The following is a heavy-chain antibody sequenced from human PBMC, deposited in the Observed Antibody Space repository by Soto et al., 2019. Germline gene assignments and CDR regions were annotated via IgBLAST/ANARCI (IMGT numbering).Heavy chain of an antibody. Sequence: GSLRLSCAASGFTFSSYGMHWVRQAPGKGLEWVAVISYDGSNKYYADSVKGRFTISRDNSKNTLYLQMNSLRAEDTAVYYCAKEKVAVAGKDFDYWGQGTLVTVSS. CDR1: GFTFSSYG. J-gene: IGHJ4*02. CDR2: ISYDGSNK. V-gene: IGHV3-30*18. CDR3: AKEKVAVAGKDFDY. D-gene: IGHD6-19*01.